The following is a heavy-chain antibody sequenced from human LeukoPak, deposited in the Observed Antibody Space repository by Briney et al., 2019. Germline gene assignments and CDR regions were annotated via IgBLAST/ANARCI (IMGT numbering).Heavy chain of an antibody. CDR1: GYSFTNYW. D-gene: IGHD6-19*01. J-gene: IGHJ4*02. CDR2: MYPGDSDT. V-gene: IGHV5-51*01. CDR3: ARAPGSSGWRQFDS. Sequence: GESLKIPCKGSGYSFTNYWIAWVRQMPGKGLEWMGNMYPGDSDTRYSPSFQGQVTISADKSISTAFLQWSSLKASDTAMYYCARAPGSSGWRQFDSWGQGTLVTVSS.